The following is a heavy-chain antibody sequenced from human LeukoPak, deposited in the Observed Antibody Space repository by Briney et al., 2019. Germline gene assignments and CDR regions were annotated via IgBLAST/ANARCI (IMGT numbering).Heavy chain of an antibody. D-gene: IGHD1-1*01. CDR2: ITHSGST. CDR3: TNTTGTGVVLMEY. CDR1: GGSFSGYY. V-gene: IGHV4-34*01. Sequence: SGTLSLTCAVSGGSFSGYYWRWIRQPPGKGLEWIGEITHSGSTNYNPSLKSRVTISVDTSKNQFSLKLSSVTAADTAVYYCTNTTGTGVVLMEYWGERTVVSVPS. J-gene: IGHJ4*02.